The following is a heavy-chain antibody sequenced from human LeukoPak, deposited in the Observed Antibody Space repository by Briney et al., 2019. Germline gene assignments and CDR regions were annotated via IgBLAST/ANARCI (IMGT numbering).Heavy chain of an antibody. V-gene: IGHV1-2*02. Sequence: ASVKVSCKASGYAFSDYYIHWVRQAPGQGLEWMGWINPNSGGTNYAQKFQGRVTMTRDTSISTAYMELARLRSDDTAVYYCARVRSQYYFDYWGQGTLVTVSS. D-gene: IGHD1-26*01. J-gene: IGHJ4*02. CDR3: ARVRSQYYFDY. CDR1: GYAFSDYY. CDR2: INPNSGGT.